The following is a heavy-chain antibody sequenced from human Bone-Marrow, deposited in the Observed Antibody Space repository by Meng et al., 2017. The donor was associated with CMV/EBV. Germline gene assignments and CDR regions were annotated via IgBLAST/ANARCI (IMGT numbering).Heavy chain of an antibody. V-gene: IGHV3-9*01. J-gene: IGHJ4*02. Sequence: GGSLRLSCAASGFTFDDYAMHWVRQAPGKGLEWVSGISWNSGSIGYADSVKGRFTISRDNAKNSLYLQMNSLRAEDTAVYYCARGWLGIGHWGQGTLVTVSS. CDR3: ARGWLGIGH. D-gene: IGHD1-26*01. CDR2: ISWNSGSI. CDR1: GFTFDDYA.